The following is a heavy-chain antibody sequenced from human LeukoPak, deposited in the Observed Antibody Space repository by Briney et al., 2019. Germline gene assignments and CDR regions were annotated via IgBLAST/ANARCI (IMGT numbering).Heavy chain of an antibody. D-gene: IGHD2-2*01. J-gene: IGHJ4*02. Sequence: GGSLRLSCAASGFTVSSNYMSWVRQAPGKGLELVSVIYIGGSTYYADSVKGRFTISRDNSKNTLYLQMNSLRAEDTAVYYCARGLNVVVPAAMNYCDYWGQGTLVSVSS. CDR1: GFTVSSNY. V-gene: IGHV3-66*01. CDR2: IYIGGST. CDR3: ARGLNVVVPAAMNYCDY.